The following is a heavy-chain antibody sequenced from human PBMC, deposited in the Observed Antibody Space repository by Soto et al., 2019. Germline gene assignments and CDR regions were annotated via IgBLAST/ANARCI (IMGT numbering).Heavy chain of an antibody. CDR2: IIPISGTA. V-gene: IGHV1-69*01. D-gene: IGHD2-2*01. J-gene: IGHJ6*02. CDR1: GGTFSSYA. Sequence: QVQLVQSGAEVKKPGSSVKVSCKASGGTFSSYAISWVRQAPGQGLEWMGGIIPISGTANYAQKFQGRVTITADESTSTAFMELSSLSSEATAVYYCARSQGSSTSLEIYYYYYYGMDVWGQGTTVTVSS. CDR3: ARSQGSSTSLEIYYYYYYGMDV.